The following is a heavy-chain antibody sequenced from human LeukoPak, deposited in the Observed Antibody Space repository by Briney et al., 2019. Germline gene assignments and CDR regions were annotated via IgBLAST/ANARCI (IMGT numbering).Heavy chain of an antibody. J-gene: IGHJ4*02. CDR2: SYYSGST. V-gene: IGHV4-59*01. CDR1: GGSISSYY. Sequence: PSETLSLTCTVSGGSISSYYWSWIRQPPGKGLGWIGNSYYSGSTKYNPSLKSRVTISVDTSKNQFSLKVNSVTAADTAVYYCAGDDSSSWWSYWGQGTLVTVSS. CDR3: AGDDSSSWWSY. D-gene: IGHD6-13*01.